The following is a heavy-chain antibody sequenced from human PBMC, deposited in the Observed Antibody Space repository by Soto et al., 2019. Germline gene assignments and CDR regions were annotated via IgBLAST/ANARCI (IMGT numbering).Heavy chain of an antibody. J-gene: IGHJ4*02. CDR1: GYTFTSYG. D-gene: IGHD2-2*01. V-gene: IGHV1-18*01. CDR3: ARGVPPTVVVPAAMVY. CDR2: ISAYNGNT. Sequence: ASVKVSCKASGYTFTSYGISWVRQAPGQGLEWMGWISAYNGNTNYAQKLQGRVTMTTDTSTSTAYMELRSLRSDDTAVYYCARGVPPTVVVPAAMVYWGQGTMVTVPS.